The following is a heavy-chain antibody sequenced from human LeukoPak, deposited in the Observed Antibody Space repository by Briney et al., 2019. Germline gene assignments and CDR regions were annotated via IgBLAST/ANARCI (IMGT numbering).Heavy chain of an antibody. J-gene: IGHJ4*02. CDR3: ARDKMPCGGDCYSYFDY. D-gene: IGHD2-21*02. CDR1: GFTFSSYS. CDR2: ISSSSSYI. Sequence: GGSLRLSCAASGFTFSSYSMNWVRQAPGKGLEWVSSISSSSSYIYYADSVKGRFTISRDNAKNSLYLQMNSLRAEDTAVYYCARDKMPCGGDCYSYFDYWGQGTLVTVSS. V-gene: IGHV3-21*01.